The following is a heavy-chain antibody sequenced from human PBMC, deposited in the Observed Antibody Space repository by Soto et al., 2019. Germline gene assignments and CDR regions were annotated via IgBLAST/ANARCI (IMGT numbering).Heavy chain of an antibody. CDR2: VYYSGST. D-gene: IGHD3-16*02. J-gene: IGHJ4*02. Sequence: PSETLSLTCTVYGGSISSSYWSWIRQPPGKGLEWIGYVYYSGSTNYNPSLKSRVTISVDTCKNQFSLKLSSVTAADTAVYYCARATFYYDYVWGSYRAQYYFDYWGQGTLVTVYS. V-gene: IGHV4-59*01. CDR3: ARATFYYDYVWGSYRAQYYFDY. CDR1: GGSISSSY.